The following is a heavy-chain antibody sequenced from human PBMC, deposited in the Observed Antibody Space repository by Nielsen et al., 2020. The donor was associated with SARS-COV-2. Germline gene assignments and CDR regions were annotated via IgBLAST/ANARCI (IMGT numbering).Heavy chain of an antibody. Sequence: GESLKISCAASGFTVSSNYMSWVRQAPGKGLEWVAVISYDGSNKYYADSVKGRFTISRDNSKNTLYLQMNSLRAEDTAVYYCARGSSWYYYYYGMDVWGQGTTVTVSS. V-gene: IGHV3-30-3*01. CDR3: ARGSSWYYYYYGMDV. CDR1: GFTVSSNY. J-gene: IGHJ6*02. CDR2: ISYDGSNK. D-gene: IGHD6-13*01.